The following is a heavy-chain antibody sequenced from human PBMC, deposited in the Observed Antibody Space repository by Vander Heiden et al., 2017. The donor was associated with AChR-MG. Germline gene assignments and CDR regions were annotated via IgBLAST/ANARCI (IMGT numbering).Heavy chain of an antibody. J-gene: IGHJ4*02. CDR2: IYYSGST. Sequence: QVQLQESGPGLVKPSETLSLTCTVSGGSISSYYWRWIRQPPGKGLEWIGYIYYSGSTNYNPSLKSRVTISVDTSKNQFSLKLSSVTAADTAVYYCAREGGGAYYDFWSGYPAYFDYWGQGTLVTVSS. CDR1: GGSISSYY. D-gene: IGHD3-3*01. CDR3: AREGGGAYYDFWSGYPAYFDY. V-gene: IGHV4-59*01.